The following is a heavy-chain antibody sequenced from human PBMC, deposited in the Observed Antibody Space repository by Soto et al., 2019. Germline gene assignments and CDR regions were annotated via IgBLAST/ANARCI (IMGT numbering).Heavy chain of an antibody. V-gene: IGHV3-30*18. Sequence: VQLVESGGGVVQPGRSLRLSCAASGFTFSDYAMHWVRQAPGKGLEWVAVVSHDGRNTHYADSVKGRFTIARDSSKNTVSLEMTSLRAEDTAVSYCAKGGRQWLVTSDFNYWGQGALVTVSS. J-gene: IGHJ4*02. CDR2: VSHDGRNT. D-gene: IGHD6-19*01. CDR3: AKGGRQWLVTSDFNY. CDR1: GFTFSDYA.